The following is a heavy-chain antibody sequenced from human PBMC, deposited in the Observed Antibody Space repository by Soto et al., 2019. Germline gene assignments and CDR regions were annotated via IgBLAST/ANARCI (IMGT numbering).Heavy chain of an antibody. CDR2: IYYSGST. CDR1: GCSINSYY. V-gene: IGHV4-59*01. J-gene: IGHJ4*02. Sequence: PSETLSLACTVSGCSINSYYWSWIRQPPGKGLEWIGYIYYSGSTDYNPSLKSRVTISVDTSKNQFSLKLSSVTAADTAVYYWARESKWSGYFDYWGQGPLVTVSS. CDR3: ARESKWSGYFDY. D-gene: IGHD3-3*01.